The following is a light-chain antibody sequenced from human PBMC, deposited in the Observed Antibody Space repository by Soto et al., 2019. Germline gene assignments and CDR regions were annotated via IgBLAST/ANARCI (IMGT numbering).Light chain of an antibody. Sequence: DIQMTQSPSSLAASVGDRVTITCQASQDISNYLNWYQQTPGKAPKLLIYDASNFETGVPSRFSGSGSGTDFTFTISSLQPEDIATYYCQQYDNLITFGQGTRLEIK. CDR2: DAS. J-gene: IGKJ5*01. CDR1: QDISNY. CDR3: QQYDNLIT. V-gene: IGKV1-33*01.